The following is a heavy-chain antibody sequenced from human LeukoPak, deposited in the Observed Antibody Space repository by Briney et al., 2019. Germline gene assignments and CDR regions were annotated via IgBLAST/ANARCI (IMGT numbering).Heavy chain of an antibody. CDR1: GFTFSSYE. D-gene: IGHD3-10*01. CDR3: AKDYLWFGEALLYYYYYMDV. Sequence: GGSLRLSCAASGFTFSSYEMNWVRQAPGKGLEWVSYISSSGSTIYYADSVKGRFTISRDNAKNSLYLQMNSLRAEDTAVYYCAKDYLWFGEALLYYYYYMDVWGKGTTVTISS. J-gene: IGHJ6*03. CDR2: ISSSGSTI. V-gene: IGHV3-48*03.